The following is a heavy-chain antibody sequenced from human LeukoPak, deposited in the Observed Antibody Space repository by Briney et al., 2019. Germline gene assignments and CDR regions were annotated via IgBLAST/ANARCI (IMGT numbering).Heavy chain of an antibody. D-gene: IGHD1-26*01. J-gene: IGHJ4*02. V-gene: IGHV3-74*01. Sequence: GGSLRVSCAASGFTYSSHRMHWVRQVPGKGLVWVSVINSDGSTTNYADSVKGRFTISRDNAKNTLYLQMNSLRVEDTAVCYCAKVQAGADYFDYWGQGTLVTVSS. CDR3: AKVQAGADYFDY. CDR2: INSDGSTT. CDR1: GFTYSSHR.